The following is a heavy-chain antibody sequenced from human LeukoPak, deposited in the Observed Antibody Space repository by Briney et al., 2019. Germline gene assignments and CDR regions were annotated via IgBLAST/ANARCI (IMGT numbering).Heavy chain of an antibody. CDR2: VSSSSSTI. V-gene: IGHV3-48*01. CDR1: GFTFSTYS. J-gene: IGHJ4*02. Sequence: GGSLRLSCAASGFTFSTYSMNWVRQAPGKGLEWVSYVSSSSSTIYYADSVKGRFTISRDNAKNSLYLQMNSLRAEDTAVYYCARGSTYYDSSGQVPFDYWGQGTLVTVSS. D-gene: IGHD3-22*01. CDR3: ARGSTYYDSSGQVPFDY.